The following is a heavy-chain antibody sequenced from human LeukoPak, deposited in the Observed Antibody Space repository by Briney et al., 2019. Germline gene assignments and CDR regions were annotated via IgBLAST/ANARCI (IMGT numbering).Heavy chain of an antibody. CDR2: IYYSGST. CDR1: GGSFSTYY. Sequence: PSETLSLTCAVYGGSFSTYYWSWIRQSPGKGLEWIGYIYYSGSTIHNPSLKSRVTISVDTSMNQISLRLSSVTAADTAVYYCVRDLLREVGTNTGYSYGMAVWGQGTTVTVSS. V-gene: IGHV4-59*01. D-gene: IGHD1-26*01. J-gene: IGHJ6*02. CDR3: VRDLLREVGTNTGYSYGMAV.